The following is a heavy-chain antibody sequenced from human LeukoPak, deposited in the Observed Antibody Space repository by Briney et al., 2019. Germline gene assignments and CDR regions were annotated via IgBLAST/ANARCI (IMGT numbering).Heavy chain of an antibody. D-gene: IGHD3-3*01. Sequence: GASVKVSCKASGYTFTTYGVGWVRQAPGQGLEWMGWISAYTGDTSYAQKLQGRVTMTTDTSTSTAYMELRSLRSDDPAVYYCARTPRYDFWSGYLFDYWGQGTLVTVSS. CDR1: GYTFTTYG. J-gene: IGHJ4*02. CDR3: ARTPRYDFWSGYLFDY. V-gene: IGHV1-18*01. CDR2: ISAYTGDT.